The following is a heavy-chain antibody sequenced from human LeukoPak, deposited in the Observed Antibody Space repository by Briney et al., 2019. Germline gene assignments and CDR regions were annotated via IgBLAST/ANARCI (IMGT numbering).Heavy chain of an antibody. CDR2: ISTYNGNT. CDR3: VRGRKLYSSGWYVEDDY. CDR1: GYTFISYG. J-gene: IGHJ4*02. Sequence: ASGKVSCKASGYTFISYGISWVRQAPGQGLEWMGWISTYNGNTNYAQKFQGRVTMTTDTSTSTAYMELRSLKFDDTAVYYCVRGRKLYSSGWYVEDDYWGQGTLVTVSS. D-gene: IGHD6-19*01. V-gene: IGHV1-18*01.